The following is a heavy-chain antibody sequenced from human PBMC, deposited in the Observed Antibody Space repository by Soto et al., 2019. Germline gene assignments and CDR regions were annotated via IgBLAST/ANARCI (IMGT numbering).Heavy chain of an antibody. CDR1: GGSISSNNYL. Sequence: LSLTCTVSGGSISSNNYLWTWIRQPPGEGLEWIGSGTPYYNPSLGGRVTMSVDTSKNQFSLKVYSVTAADAAIYYCATYGGDTGRFDYWGQGTLVTVSS. D-gene: IGHD4-17*01. CDR2: SGTP. J-gene: IGHJ4*02. CDR3: ATYGGDTGRFDY. V-gene: IGHV4-39*01.